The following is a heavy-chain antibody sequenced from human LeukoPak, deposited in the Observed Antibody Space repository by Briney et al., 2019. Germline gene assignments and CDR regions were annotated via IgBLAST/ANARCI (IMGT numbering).Heavy chain of an antibody. CDR1: GGTFSSYG. J-gene: IGHJ6*02. CDR2: SSPIVGLA. Sequence: SVKVSCKASGGTFSSYGISWVRQAPGQGLEWMGRSSPIVGLANNAQKFQGRVTITADKSTSTAYMELSSLRSEDTAVYYCARDPPYGGYSLGHYYGMDVWGQGTTVTVSS. CDR3: ARDPPYGGYSLGHYYGMDV. D-gene: IGHD5-12*01. V-gene: IGHV1-69*04.